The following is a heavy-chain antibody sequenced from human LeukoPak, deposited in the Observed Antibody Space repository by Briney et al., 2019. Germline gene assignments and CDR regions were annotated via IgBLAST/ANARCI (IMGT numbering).Heavy chain of an antibody. CDR3: ARDRAEVVRGVIRTSYYYGMDV. J-gene: IGHJ6*02. V-gene: IGHV3-21*01. Sequence: GGSLRHSCAASGFTFTSYSMNWVRQAPGKGLEWVSSISSSSSYIYYADSVKGRFTISRDNAKNSLYLQMNSLRAEDTAVYYCARDRAEVVRGVIRTSYYYGMDVWGQGTTATVSS. D-gene: IGHD3-10*01. CDR2: ISSSSSYI. CDR1: GFTFTSYS.